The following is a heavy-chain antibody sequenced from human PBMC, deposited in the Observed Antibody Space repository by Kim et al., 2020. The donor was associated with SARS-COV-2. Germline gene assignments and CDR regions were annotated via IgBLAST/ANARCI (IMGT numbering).Heavy chain of an antibody. CDR3: ARVTVDPYYYGMEV. J-gene: IGHJ6*02. Sequence: NPCLRRRVTISVDTSKNRFSVKLSSVTAADTAVYYCARVTVDPYYYGMEVWGQGTTGTVSS. V-gene: IGHV4-59*01. D-gene: IGHD4-17*01.